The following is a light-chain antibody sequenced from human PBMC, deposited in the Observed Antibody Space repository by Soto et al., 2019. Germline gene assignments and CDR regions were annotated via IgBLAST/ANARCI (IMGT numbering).Light chain of an antibody. V-gene: IGLV1-40*01. J-gene: IGLJ3*02. CDR2: GNS. CDR1: SSNIGAGYD. Sequence: QSVLTQPPSVSRAPGQRVTISCTGSSSNIGAGYDVHWYQQLPGTAPKLLIYGNSNRPSGVPDRFSGSKSGTSASLAITGLRAEDEADYYCQSYDSSLSGWVFGGGTQLTVL. CDR3: QSYDSSLSGWV.